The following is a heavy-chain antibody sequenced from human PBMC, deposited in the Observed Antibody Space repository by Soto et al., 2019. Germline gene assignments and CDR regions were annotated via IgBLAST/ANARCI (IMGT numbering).Heavy chain of an antibody. D-gene: IGHD2-2*01. Sequence: PSETLSLTCAVYGGSFIGYYWSWIRQPPGKGLEWIGEINHSGSTNYNPSLESRVTISVDTSKNQFSLKLSSVTAADTAVYYCARLAYCSSTSCYRVRSRTNWFDPWGQGTLVTVSS. J-gene: IGHJ5*02. CDR3: ARLAYCSSTSCYRVRSRTNWFDP. V-gene: IGHV4-34*01. CDR2: INHSGST. CDR1: GGSFIGYY.